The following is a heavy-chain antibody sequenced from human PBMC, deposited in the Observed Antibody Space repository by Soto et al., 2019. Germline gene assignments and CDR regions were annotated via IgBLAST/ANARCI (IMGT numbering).Heavy chain of an antibody. J-gene: IGHJ4*02. Sequence: AETLSLTCTVSGGSISSSSYYWGWLRQPPGKGLEWIGSIYYSGGTYYNPSLKSRVTISVDTSKNQLSLKLRSVTAADTAVYYCARHDLVDYGHYKNRSDYWGQGALVTVSS. CDR2: IYYSGGT. V-gene: IGHV4-39*01. CDR3: ARHDLVDYGHYKNRSDY. D-gene: IGHD4-17*01. CDR1: GGSISSSSYY.